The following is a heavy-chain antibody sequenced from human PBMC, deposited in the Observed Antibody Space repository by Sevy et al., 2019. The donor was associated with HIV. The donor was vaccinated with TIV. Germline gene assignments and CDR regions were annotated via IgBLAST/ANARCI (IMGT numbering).Heavy chain of an antibody. Sequence: GGSLRLSCAASGFTFSSYAMHWVRQAPGKGLEWVAVISYDGSNKYYADSVKGRFTISRDNSKNTLYLQMNSLRAEDTAVYYCARDGRKIFGVVISYYMDVRGKGTTVTVSS. D-gene: IGHD3-3*01. J-gene: IGHJ6*03. CDR1: GFTFSSYA. V-gene: IGHV3-30-3*01. CDR2: ISYDGSNK. CDR3: ARDGRKIFGVVISYYMDV.